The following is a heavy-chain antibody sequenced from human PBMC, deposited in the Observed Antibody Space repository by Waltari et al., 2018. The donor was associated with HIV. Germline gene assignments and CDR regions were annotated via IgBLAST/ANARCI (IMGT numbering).Heavy chain of an antibody. CDR3: ARHLNHGHDYVWGSYRPFDY. V-gene: IGHV4-39*01. D-gene: IGHD3-16*02. J-gene: IGHJ4*02. Sequence: QLQLQESGPGLVKPSETLSLTCTVSGGSISSRRHYWGWIRQPPGKGLEWLATISSSGSSFYNPSLKSRLTISVDTSKNRFSLRLSSVTAADTAVYYCARHLNHGHDYVWGSYRPFDYWGQGTLVTVSS. CDR2: ISSSGSS. CDR1: GGSISSRRHY.